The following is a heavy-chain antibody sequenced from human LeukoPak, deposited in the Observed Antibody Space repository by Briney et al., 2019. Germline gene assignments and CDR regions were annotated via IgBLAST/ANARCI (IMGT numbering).Heavy chain of an antibody. Sequence: GGSLRLSCAASGFTFSSYSMNWVRQAPGEGLEWVSSISSSSSYIYYADSVKGRFTISRDNAKNSLYLQMNSLRAEDTAVYYCARDAGSGTYYFDYWGQGTLVTVSS. J-gene: IGHJ4*02. V-gene: IGHV3-21*01. CDR2: ISSSSSYI. CDR1: GFTFSSYS. CDR3: ARDAGSGTYYFDY. D-gene: IGHD6-19*01.